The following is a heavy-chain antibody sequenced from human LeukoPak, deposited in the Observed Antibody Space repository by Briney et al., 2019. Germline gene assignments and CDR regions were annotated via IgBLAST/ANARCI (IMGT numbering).Heavy chain of an antibody. CDR1: GYTFTSYY. CDR2: INPSGGST. V-gene: IGHV1-46*01. J-gene: IGHJ4*02. CDR3: AREGIVVVPAATKPFDY. D-gene: IGHD2-2*01. Sequence: ASVKVSCKASGYTFTSYYMHWVRQAPGQGLEWMGIINPSGGSTSYAQKFQGRVTMTRDTSTSTVYMELSSLRSEDTAVYYCAREGIVVVPAATKPFDYWGQGTLVTVSS.